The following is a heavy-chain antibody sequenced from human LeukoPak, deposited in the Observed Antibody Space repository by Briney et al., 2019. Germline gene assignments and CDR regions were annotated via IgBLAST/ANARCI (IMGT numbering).Heavy chain of an antibody. CDR2: ISGYVGET. CDR1: RSTPTKYV. Sequence: PGGSLRLSRAPSRSTPTKYVMSTGPEAPGPGGGWVSSISGYVGETYSTDSVRGRFTISRDNSKITLYLQMNSLRAEDTAVYYCAKDLFLWYFDLWGRGTLVTVSS. J-gene: IGHJ2*01. CDR3: AKDLFLWYFDL. V-gene: IGHV3-23*01. D-gene: IGHD2-21*01.